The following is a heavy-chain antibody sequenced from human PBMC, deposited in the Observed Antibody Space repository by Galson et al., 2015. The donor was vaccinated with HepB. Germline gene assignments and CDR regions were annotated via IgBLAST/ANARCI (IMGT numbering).Heavy chain of an antibody. D-gene: IGHD3-3*01. CDR2: IYHSGST. CDR1: GGSISSGGYS. CDR3: ARVAFGVTPGFAFDI. V-gene: IGHV4-30-2*01. Sequence: TLSLTCAVSGGSISSGGYSWSWIRQPPGKGLEWIGYIYHSGSTYYNPSLKSRVTISVDRSKNQFSLKLSSVTAADTAVYYCARVAFGVTPGFAFDIWGQGTMVTVSS. J-gene: IGHJ3*02.